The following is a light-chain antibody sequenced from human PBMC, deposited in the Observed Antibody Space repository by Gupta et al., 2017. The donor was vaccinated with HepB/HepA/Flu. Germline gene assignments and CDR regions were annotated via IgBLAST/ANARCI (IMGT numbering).Light chain of an antibody. CDR1: NIGSKS. V-gene: IGLV3-21*02. CDR3: QVWDARSDHPAV. J-gene: IGLJ2*01. Sequence: SYVLTQPPSVSVAPGETARITCEGNNIGSKSVHWYQQKPGQAPVLVVHDDSGRPSWIPERFSGSNSGNTASLTISRVEAGDEADYHCQVWDARSDHPAVFGGGTKLTVL. CDR2: DDS.